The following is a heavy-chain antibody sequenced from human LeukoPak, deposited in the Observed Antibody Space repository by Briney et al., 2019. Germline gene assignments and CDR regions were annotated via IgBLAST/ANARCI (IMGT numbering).Heavy chain of an antibody. J-gene: IGHJ3*02. V-gene: IGHV3-33*01. Sequence: GGSLRPSCAASGFTFSSYGMHWVRQAPGKGLEWVAVIWYDGSNKYYADSVKGRFTISRDNSKNTLYLQMNSLRAEDMAVYYCARATPPAGTTLGAFDIWGQGTMVTVSS. D-gene: IGHD1-7*01. CDR1: GFTFSSYG. CDR2: IWYDGSNK. CDR3: ARATPPAGTTLGAFDI.